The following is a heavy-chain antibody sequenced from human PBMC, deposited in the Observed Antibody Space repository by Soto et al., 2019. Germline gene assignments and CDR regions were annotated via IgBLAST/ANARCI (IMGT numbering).Heavy chain of an antibody. CDR1: GGTFSSYA. CDR3: ASRWFGGSPAFAFDI. D-gene: IGHD3-10*01. J-gene: IGHJ3*02. CDR2: IIPIFGTA. Sequence: ASVKVSCKASGGTFSSYAISWVRQAPGQGLEWMGGIIPIFGTANYAQKFQGRVTITADESTSTAYMELSSLRSEDTAVYCCASRWFGGSPAFAFDIWGQGTMVTVSS. V-gene: IGHV1-69*13.